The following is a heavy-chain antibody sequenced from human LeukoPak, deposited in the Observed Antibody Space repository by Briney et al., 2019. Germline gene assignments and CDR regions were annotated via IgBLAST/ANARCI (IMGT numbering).Heavy chain of an antibody. CDR1: GYTFTGYY. J-gene: IGHJ5*02. Sequence: ASVKVSCKASGYTFTGYYMHWVRQAPGQGLECMGWINPNSGGTNYAQKFQGWVTMTRDTSISTAYMELSRLRSDDTAVYYCARAISDCSSTSCRPASFDPWGQGTLVTVSS. D-gene: IGHD2-2*01. CDR3: ARAISDCSSTSCRPASFDP. CDR2: INPNSGGT. V-gene: IGHV1-2*04.